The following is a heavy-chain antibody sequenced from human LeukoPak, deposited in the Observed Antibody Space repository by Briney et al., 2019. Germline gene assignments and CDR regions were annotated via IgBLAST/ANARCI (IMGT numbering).Heavy chain of an antibody. CDR2: IYTSGST. CDR3: ARTTEGGYTYDYFYYYYMDV. D-gene: IGHD5-18*01. Sequence: MPSETLSLTCTVSGGSISSGSYYWSWIRQPAGKGLEWIGRIYTSGSTNYNPSLKSRVTISVDTSKNQFSLKLSSVTAADTAVYYCARTTEGGYTYDYFYYYYMDVWGKGTTVTISS. V-gene: IGHV4-61*02. CDR1: GGSISSGSYY. J-gene: IGHJ6*03.